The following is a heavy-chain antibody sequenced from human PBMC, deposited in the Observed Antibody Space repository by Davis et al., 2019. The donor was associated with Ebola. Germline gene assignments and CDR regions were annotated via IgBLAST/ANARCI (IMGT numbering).Heavy chain of an antibody. Sequence: GGSLRLSCAASGLKFKDFSMNWIRQAPGKGLEWVSDISSGGGAPYYADSVKGRFTTFRDNPKNTLYLQMNSLRADDTAVYYCAKQRGVGAIDYDYWGRGTVVTVSS. V-gene: IGHV3-23*01. CDR1: GLKFKDFS. CDR2: ISSGGGAP. J-gene: IGHJ4*02. CDR3: AKQRGVGAIDYDY. D-gene: IGHD1-26*01.